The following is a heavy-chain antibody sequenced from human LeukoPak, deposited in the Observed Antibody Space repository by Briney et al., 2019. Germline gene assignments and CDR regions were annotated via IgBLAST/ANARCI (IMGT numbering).Heavy chain of an antibody. Sequence: GGSLRLSCAASGFTFSRYRMSWVRQVPGKGLEWVANIKEDAGEIYYVDSVKGRFTISRDNAKNSLYLQMNSLRAEDTAVYYCARVYGDAFGYWGQGTLVTVSS. CDR3: ARVYGDAFGY. J-gene: IGHJ4*02. V-gene: IGHV3-7*01. CDR1: GFTFSRYR. D-gene: IGHD4-17*01. CDR2: IKEDAGEI.